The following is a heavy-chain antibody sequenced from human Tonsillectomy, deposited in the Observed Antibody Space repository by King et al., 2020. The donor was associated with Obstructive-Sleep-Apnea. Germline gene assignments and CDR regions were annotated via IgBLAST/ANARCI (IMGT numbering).Heavy chain of an antibody. J-gene: IGHJ3*02. CDR2: ISSSSSTI. V-gene: IGHV3-48*04. CDR3: ARDDHPYCSGGSCYSEDAFDI. CDR1: GFTFSSYS. Sequence: EVQLVESGGGLVQPGGSLRLSCAASGFTFSSYSMNWVRQAPGKGLEWVSYISSSSSTIYYADSVKGRFTISRDNAKNSLYLQMNSLRAEDTAVYYCARDDHPYCSGGSCYSEDAFDIWGQGTMVTVSS. D-gene: IGHD2-15*01.